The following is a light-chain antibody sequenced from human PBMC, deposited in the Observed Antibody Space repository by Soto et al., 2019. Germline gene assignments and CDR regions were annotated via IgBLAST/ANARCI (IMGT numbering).Light chain of an antibody. CDR3: CSFSSSGTWV. CDR1: TSDVGGYDY. V-gene: IGLV2-14*01. Sequence: QSALTQPASVSGSPGQSITISCTGTTSDVGGYDYVSWFQQHPGGAPNLMIYKVGNRPSGVSTRFSGSKSGNTASLTISGLQAEDEADYYCCSFSSSGTWVFGGGTKLTVL. CDR2: KVG. J-gene: IGLJ3*02.